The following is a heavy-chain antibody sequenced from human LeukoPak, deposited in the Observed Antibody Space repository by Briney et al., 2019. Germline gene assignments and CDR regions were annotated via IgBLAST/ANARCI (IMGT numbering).Heavy chain of an antibody. CDR2: IYYSGST. CDR3: ARQPKTVIAVAGNFDY. D-gene: IGHD6-19*01. J-gene: IGHJ4*02. Sequence: SETLSLTCTVSGGSISSSSYYWGWIRQPPGKGLEWIGSIYYSGSTYYNPSLKSRVTISVDTSENQFSLKLSSVTAADTAVYYCARQPKTVIAVAGNFDYWGQGTLVTVSS. CDR1: GGSISSSSYY. V-gene: IGHV4-39*01.